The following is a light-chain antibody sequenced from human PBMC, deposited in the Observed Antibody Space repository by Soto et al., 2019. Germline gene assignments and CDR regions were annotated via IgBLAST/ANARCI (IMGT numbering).Light chain of an antibody. Sequence: DIQMTQSPSSLSASVGDRVTITCRASQSIITNLHWYQQKPGTAPKLLIHDTSNLQDGVPSRFSGSGSGTHFILTISSLQPEDFAIYYCQQSFSTITFGQGTRLELK. CDR2: DTS. CDR3: QQSFSTIT. V-gene: IGKV1-39*01. J-gene: IGKJ5*01. CDR1: QSIITN.